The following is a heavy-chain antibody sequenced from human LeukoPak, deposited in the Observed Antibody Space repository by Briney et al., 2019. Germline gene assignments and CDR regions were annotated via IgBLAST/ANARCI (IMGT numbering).Heavy chain of an antibody. J-gene: IGHJ4*02. CDR2: IYYSGST. Sequence: SETLSLTCTVSGGSISDYYWSWIRQSPGKGLEWIGYIYYSGSTHYNPSLKSRVTISVDTSKKHFSLRLSSVTAADTAVYYCARHRQQLVRAPFGYWGQGILVTVSS. D-gene: IGHD6-13*01. V-gene: IGHV4-59*08. CDR3: ARHRQQLVRAPFGY. CDR1: GGSISDYY.